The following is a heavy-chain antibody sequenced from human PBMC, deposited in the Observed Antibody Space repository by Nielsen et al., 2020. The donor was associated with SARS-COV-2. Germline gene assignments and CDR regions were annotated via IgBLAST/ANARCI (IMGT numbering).Heavy chain of an antibody. Sequence: GESLKISCAASGFPLSSYELNWVRQAPGKGLEWVASISGGGITIFYADSVKGRFTISRDNAKNSLFLQMNSLRAEDTATYYCAREFGAGAFDYWGQGTLVTVSS. J-gene: IGHJ4*02. V-gene: IGHV3-48*03. CDR3: AREFGAGAFDY. CDR1: GFPLSSYE. D-gene: IGHD3-16*01. CDR2: ISGGGITI.